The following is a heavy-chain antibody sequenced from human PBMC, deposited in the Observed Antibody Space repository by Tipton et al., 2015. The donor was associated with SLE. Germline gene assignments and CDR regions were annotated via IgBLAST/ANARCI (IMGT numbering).Heavy chain of an antibody. V-gene: IGHV3-30*02. Sequence: SGFTFSSYGMHWVRQAPGKGLEWVAFIRFDGSNKYYADSVKGRFTISRDNSKNTLYLQMNSLRAEDTAVYYCAKDSVAVLGAGSFDIWGQGTMVTVSS. J-gene: IGHJ3*02. CDR3: AKDSVAVLGAGSFDI. CDR2: IRFDGSNK. CDR1: GFTFSSYG. D-gene: IGHD3-16*01.